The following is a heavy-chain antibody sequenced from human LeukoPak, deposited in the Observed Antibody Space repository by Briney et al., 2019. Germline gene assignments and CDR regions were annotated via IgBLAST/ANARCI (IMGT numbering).Heavy chain of an antibody. CDR2: IYTSGGT. CDR3: AASGSHYWFDP. CDR1: GLXVSGNY. D-gene: IGHD3-10*01. V-gene: IGHV3-53*01. Sequence: GGSLRLSCAASGLXVSGNYISWVRQAPGKGLEWGSVIYTSGGTSYADSVKGRFTISRDHSKNTLYLQMNTLRAEDTAVYFCAASGSHYWFDPWGQGTLVTVSS. J-gene: IGHJ5*02.